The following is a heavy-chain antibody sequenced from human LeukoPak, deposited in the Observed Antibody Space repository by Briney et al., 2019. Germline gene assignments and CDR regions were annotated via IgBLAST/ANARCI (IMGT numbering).Heavy chain of an antibody. J-gene: IGHJ6*02. V-gene: IGHV3-48*02. Sequence: GGSLRLSCAASGLTFNTYSMNWVRQAPGKGLEWVSYISASPSTIYYADSVEGRFTISRDNAKNSLYQQMNSLRDEDTAVYYCARAGSYGGMDVWGQGTTVTVSS. CDR2: ISASPSTI. CDR3: ARAGSYGGMDV. CDR1: GLTFNTYS. D-gene: IGHD1-26*01.